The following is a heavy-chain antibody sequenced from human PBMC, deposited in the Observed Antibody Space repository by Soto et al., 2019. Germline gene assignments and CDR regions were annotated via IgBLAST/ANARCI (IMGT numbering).Heavy chain of an antibody. CDR3: ARADYYDSSGFYYDY. V-gene: IGHV1-46*01. CDR2: INTSGGST. J-gene: IGHJ4*02. Sequence: QVQLVQSGAEVKKPGASVKVSCKASGYIFTNHYIHWVRQAPGQGLEWMGIINTSGGSTNYLTKFQGRVTMTRDTCTSTVYMELSSLRSEDTAVYFCARADYYDSSGFYYDYWGQGTLVTVSS. D-gene: IGHD3-22*01. CDR1: GYIFTNHY.